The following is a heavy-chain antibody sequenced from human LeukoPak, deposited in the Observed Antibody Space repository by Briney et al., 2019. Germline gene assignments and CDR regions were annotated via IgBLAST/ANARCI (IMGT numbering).Heavy chain of an antibody. D-gene: IGHD4-17*01. V-gene: IGHV1-2*02. Sequence: ASVKVSCKASGYTFTGYYMHWVRQAPGQGLEWMGWINPNSGGTNSAQKFQDRVTLTRDTSISTGYMEMSRLGSDDSAVYYRASYSSHHDYVDYVPDYWGEGTLVTVSS. CDR3: ASYSSHHDYVDYVPDY. CDR1: GYTFTGYY. CDR2: INPNSGGT. J-gene: IGHJ4*02.